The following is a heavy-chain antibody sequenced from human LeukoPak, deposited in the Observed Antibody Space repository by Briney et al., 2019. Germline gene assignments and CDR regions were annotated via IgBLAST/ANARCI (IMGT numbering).Heavy chain of an antibody. J-gene: IGHJ5*02. CDR1: GGSISSYY. D-gene: IGHD6-19*01. Sequence: SETLSLTCTVSGGSISSYYWSWIRQPPGKGLEWIGYIYYSGSTNYNPSLKSRVTISVDTSKNQFSLKLSSVTAADTAVYYCARDLGSGWPEGWFDPWGQGTLVTVSS. V-gene: IGHV4-59*01. CDR2: IYYSGST. CDR3: ARDLGSGWPEGWFDP.